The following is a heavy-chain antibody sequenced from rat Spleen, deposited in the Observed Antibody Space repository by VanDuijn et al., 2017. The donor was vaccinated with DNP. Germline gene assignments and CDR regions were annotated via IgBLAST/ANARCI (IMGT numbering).Heavy chain of an antibody. V-gene: IGHV5-22*01. CDR2: ISYEGGTT. CDR1: GFTFSDYY. CDR3: ARPPVGFYHVNWFAY. D-gene: IGHD1-12*01. J-gene: IGHJ3*01. Sequence: EVQLVASGGGLVQPGRSLKLSCAASGFTFSDYYMAWVRQAPKKGLEWVASISYEGGTTYYGDSVKGRFTIFRDNAKSTLYLQMNSLRSDDTPTYYCARPPVGFYHVNWFAYWGQGTLVTVSS.